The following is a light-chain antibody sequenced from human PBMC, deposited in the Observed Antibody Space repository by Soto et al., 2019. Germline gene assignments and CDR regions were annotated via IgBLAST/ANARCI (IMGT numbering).Light chain of an antibody. Sequence: EIVLTQSPGTLSLSPGERATLSCRASQSVSSNYLAWYQQKPGQAPRLLIHGASSRATGIPDRFSGSGSGTDFNLTISRLEPEDFAVYYCQQYAGSPRTFGQGTKVEIK. CDR3: QQYAGSPRT. CDR2: GAS. V-gene: IGKV3-20*01. J-gene: IGKJ1*01. CDR1: QSVSSNY.